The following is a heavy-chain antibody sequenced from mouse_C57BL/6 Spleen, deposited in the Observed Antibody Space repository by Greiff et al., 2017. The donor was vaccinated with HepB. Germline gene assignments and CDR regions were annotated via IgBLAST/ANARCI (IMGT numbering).Heavy chain of an antibody. CDR3: ARGDGSGFAY. CDR2: IWSGGST. J-gene: IGHJ3*01. V-gene: IGHV2-2*01. D-gene: IGHD1-1*01. Sequence: VQLQQSGPGLVQPSQSLSITCPVSGFSLTSYGVHWVRQSPGKGLEWLGVIWSGGSTDYNAAFISRLSISKDNSKSQVFFKMNSLQADDTAIYYCARGDGSGFAYWGQGTLVTVSA. CDR1: GFSLTSYG.